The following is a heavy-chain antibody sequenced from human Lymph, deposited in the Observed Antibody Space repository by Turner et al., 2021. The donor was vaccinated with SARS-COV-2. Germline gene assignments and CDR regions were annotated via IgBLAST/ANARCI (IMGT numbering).Heavy chain of an antibody. CDR3: ARMGSSSWYFDY. CDR2: IKQDGSEK. V-gene: IGHV3-7*01. J-gene: IGHJ4*02. D-gene: IGHD1-26*01. Sequence: VQLVESGGGLVQPGGSLSLSCAASGFPFSYYWMSWVRQAPGKGRECVANIKQDGSEKYYVDSVKGRFTISRDNAKNSLFLQMNSLRAEDTAVYDCARMGSSSWYFDYWGQGTLVTVSS. CDR1: GFPFSYYW.